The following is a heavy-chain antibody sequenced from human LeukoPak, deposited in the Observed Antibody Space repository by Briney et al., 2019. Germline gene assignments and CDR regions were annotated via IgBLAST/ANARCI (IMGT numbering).Heavy chain of an antibody. CDR1: GGSFSGYY. D-gene: IGHD3-22*01. CDR3: ARESGSSGYYRNYFDY. V-gene: IGHV4-34*01. CDR2: INHSGST. J-gene: IGHJ4*02. Sequence: PSETLSLTCAVYGGSFSGYYWSWIRQPPGKGLEWIGEINHSGSTNYNPSLKSRVTISVDTSKNQFSLKLSSVTAADTAVYYCARESGSSGYYRNYFDYWGQGTLDTVSS.